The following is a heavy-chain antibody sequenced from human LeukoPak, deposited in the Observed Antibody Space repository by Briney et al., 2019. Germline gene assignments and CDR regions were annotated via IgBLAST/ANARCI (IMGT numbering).Heavy chain of an antibody. J-gene: IGHJ4*02. CDR2: NYYGGST. Sequence: PSETLSLTCAVSGDSVSSSNYYWSWIRQPPGKGLEWIGYNYYGGSTNYNPSLQSRVTISVDTSKSQFSLKLSSVTAADTAVYYCARLTRRSGNYFDYWGQGTLVTVSS. V-gene: IGHV4-61*01. CDR3: ARLTRRSGNYFDY. CDR1: GDSVSSSNYY. D-gene: IGHD1-1*01.